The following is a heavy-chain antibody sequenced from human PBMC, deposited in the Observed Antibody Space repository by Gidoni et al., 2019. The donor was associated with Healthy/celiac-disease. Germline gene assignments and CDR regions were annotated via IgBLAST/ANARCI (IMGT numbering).Heavy chain of an antibody. CDR3: ARQRDDAFDI. V-gene: IGHV4-59*01. J-gene: IGHJ3*02. CDR1: GGSISSSY. Sequence: QVQLQESGPGLVKPSETLSLTCTVSGGSISSSYWSWIRQPQGKGLEWIGYIYYSGSTNYNPSLKSRVTISVDTSKNQFSLKLSSVTAADTAVYYCARQRDDAFDIWGQGTMVTVSS. CDR2: IYYSGST.